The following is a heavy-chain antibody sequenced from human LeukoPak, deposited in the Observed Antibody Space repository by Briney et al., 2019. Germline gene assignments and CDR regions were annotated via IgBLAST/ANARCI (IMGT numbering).Heavy chain of an antibody. CDR1: GGSISSYY. CDR3: ARAPLNYGSGSYYPSD. CDR2: IYYSGST. Sequence: SETLSLTRTVSGGSISSYYWSWIRQPPGKGLEWIGYIYYSGSTNYNPSLKSRVTISVDTSKNQFSLKLSSVTAADTAVYYCARAPLNYGSGSYYPSDWGQGTLVTVSS. J-gene: IGHJ4*02. D-gene: IGHD3-10*01. V-gene: IGHV4-59*08.